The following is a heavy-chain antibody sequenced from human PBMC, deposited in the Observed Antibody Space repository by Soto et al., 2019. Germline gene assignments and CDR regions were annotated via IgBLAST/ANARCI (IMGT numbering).Heavy chain of an antibody. CDR3: ARVTSPSYYDFWSGYEEYYFDY. CDR2: INPSGGST. CDR1: GYTFTSYY. J-gene: IGHJ4*02. V-gene: IGHV1-46*01. Sequence: ASVKVSCKASGYTFTSYYMHWVRQAPGQGLEWMGIINPSGGSTSYAQKFQGRVTMTRDTSTSTVYMELSSLRSEDTAVYYCARVTSPSYYDFWSGYEEYYFDYWGQGTLVNVSS. D-gene: IGHD3-3*01.